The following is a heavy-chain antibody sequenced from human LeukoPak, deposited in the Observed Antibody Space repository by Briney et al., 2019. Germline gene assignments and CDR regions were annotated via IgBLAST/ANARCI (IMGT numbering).Heavy chain of an antibody. D-gene: IGHD3-22*01. V-gene: IGHV1-69*05. Sequence: GASVKVSCKASGGTFSTYAISWVRQAPGQGLEWLGGIIPMFGTANYAQKFQGRVTISTDESTSTAYTDLSSLRSEDTAVYYCARDAAGFYYDDDGLPRRSYYYFYMDVWGKGTTVTVSS. J-gene: IGHJ6*03. CDR3: ARDAAGFYYDDDGLPRRSYYYFYMDV. CDR1: GGTFSTYA. CDR2: IIPMFGTA.